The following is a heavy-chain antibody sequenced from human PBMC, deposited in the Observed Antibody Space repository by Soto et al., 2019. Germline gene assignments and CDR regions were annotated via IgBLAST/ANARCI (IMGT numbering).Heavy chain of an antibody. J-gene: IGHJ6*02. D-gene: IGHD2-15*01. CDR2: IYPGDSDV. V-gene: IGHV5-51*01. CDR1: GYSFTSYW. CDR3: ARRARSGPDV. Sequence: PGESLKISCKGSGYSFTSYWIGWVRQVPGKGLEWMGVIYPGDSDVRSRPSDQGQVTISADTSITTAYLQWNSLKTSDSAIYYCARRARSGPDVWGQGTTVTVSS.